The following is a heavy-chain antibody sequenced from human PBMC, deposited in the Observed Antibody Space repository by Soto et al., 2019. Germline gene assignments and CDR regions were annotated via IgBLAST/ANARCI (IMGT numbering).Heavy chain of an antibody. CDR2: ISNDGSDT. J-gene: IGHJ4*01. Sequence: EVQLVESGGGLVQPGGSLRLSCAASGLPFGDNWMHWVRQAPGKGLVWVSRISNDGSDTTYADSVSGRFTVYRDNAKNTIYLQMKSLRAEDTAVYYCARESYSSATHWGHGTLVTVSS. V-gene: IGHV3-74*01. CDR3: ARESYSSATH. D-gene: IGHD4-4*01. CDR1: GLPFGDNW.